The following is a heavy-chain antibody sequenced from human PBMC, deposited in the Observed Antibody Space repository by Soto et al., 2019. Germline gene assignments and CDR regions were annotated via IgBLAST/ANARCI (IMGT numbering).Heavy chain of an antibody. Sequence: PSETLSLTCSVSGASITSGGSYWTWIRQHPGKGLEWIGNILYSEKNYYNPSLKSRVTISLDTSKNQFSLKVNSVTAADTAVYYCVRDRSTTLRMDVWGQGTTVTVSS. J-gene: IGHJ6*01. D-gene: IGHD3-16*01. CDR1: GASITSGGSY. CDR2: ILYSEKN. CDR3: VRDRSTTLRMDV. V-gene: IGHV4-31*03.